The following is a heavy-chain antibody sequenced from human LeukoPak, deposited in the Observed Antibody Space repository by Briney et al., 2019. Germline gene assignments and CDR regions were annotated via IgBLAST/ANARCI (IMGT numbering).Heavy chain of an antibody. CDR1: GFTFSSHY. Sequence: GGSLRLSCAASGFTFSSHYIHWVRQAPGKGLVWVSRTISDGSTTTYADYVRGRFSMSRDNAKNTLYLQMNSLRVEDTAVYFCARGRTGYQYAMDVWGKGTTVTVSS. D-gene: IGHD3-9*01. J-gene: IGHJ6*03. CDR2: TISDGSTT. CDR3: ARGRTGYQYAMDV. V-gene: IGHV3-74*01.